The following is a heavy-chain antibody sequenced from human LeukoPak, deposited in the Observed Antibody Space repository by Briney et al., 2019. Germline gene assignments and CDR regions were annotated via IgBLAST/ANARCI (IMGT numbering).Heavy chain of an antibody. Sequence: SETLSHTCIVPVGSISSYYWSWIRQPAGKGLEWIGRIYTSGSTNYNPSLKSRVTISVDTSKNQFSLKLRSVTAADTAVHYCLLTGYSQSDYWGQGNLVTVSS. J-gene: IGHJ4*02. D-gene: IGHD3-9*01. CDR3: LLTGYSQSDY. V-gene: IGHV4-4*07. CDR1: VGSISSYY. CDR2: IYTSGST.